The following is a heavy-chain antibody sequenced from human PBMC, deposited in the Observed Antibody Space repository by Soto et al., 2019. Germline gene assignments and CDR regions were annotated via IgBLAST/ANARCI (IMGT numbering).Heavy chain of an antibody. CDR3: ATSRYCSGGSCSPNAVDI. V-gene: IGHV1-18*01. CDR1: GYTFTSYG. J-gene: IGHJ3*02. CDR2: ISAYNGNT. D-gene: IGHD2-15*01. Sequence: QVQLVQSGAEVKKPGASVKVSCKASGYTFTSYGISWVRQAPGQGLEWMGWISAYNGNTNYAQKLQGRVNMTTDTSTSTAYMELRSLRSDDTAVYYCATSRYCSGGSCSPNAVDIWGQGTMVTVSS.